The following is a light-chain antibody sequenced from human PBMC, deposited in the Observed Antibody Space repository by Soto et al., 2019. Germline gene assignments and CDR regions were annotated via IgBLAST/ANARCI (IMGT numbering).Light chain of an antibody. Sequence: EIVMTQSPATLSVSPGERATLSWRASQSLTTDLAWYQQKPGQPPRLLIYGASTRATGIPAGFSGSGSGTDFTLTISRLEPEDFAVYYCQQYGGSPRTFGQGTKVDIK. CDR1: QSLTTD. CDR3: QQYGGSPRT. J-gene: IGKJ1*01. CDR2: GAS. V-gene: IGKV3-20*01.